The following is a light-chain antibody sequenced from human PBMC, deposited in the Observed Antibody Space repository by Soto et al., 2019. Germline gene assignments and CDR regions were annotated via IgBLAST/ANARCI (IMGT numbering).Light chain of an antibody. V-gene: IGKV1-39*01. CDR2: AAS. Sequence: DIQMTQSPSSLSASVGDRVTITCRASQNIIFYLNWYQQRIGKSPKLLIYAASNLQSGVPSRLSGSGSGTDFTLTISNLQPEDFATYFCHQSYTTPVYSFGQGNKLEIK. CDR3: HQSYTTPVYS. CDR1: QNIIFY. J-gene: IGKJ2*01.